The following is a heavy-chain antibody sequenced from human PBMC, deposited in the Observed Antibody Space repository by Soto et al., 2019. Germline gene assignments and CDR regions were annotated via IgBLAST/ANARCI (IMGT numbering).Heavy chain of an antibody. V-gene: IGHV3-7*05. CDR1: GFTFGNYW. Sequence: EVQLVESGGGLVQPGGSLRLSCAASGFTFGNYWMTWVRQAPGKGLEWVANIKGDGSAKSYLDSVRGRFTVSRDNAENSLFLKMNILRAEDTALFDCARDVSPGSSGYYFDAFDIWGQGTMVTVS. CDR2: IKGDGSAK. D-gene: IGHD6-25*01. CDR3: ARDVSPGSSGYYFDAFDI. J-gene: IGHJ3*02.